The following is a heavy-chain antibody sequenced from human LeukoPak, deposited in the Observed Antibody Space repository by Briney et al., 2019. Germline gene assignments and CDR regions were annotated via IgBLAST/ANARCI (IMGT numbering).Heavy chain of an antibody. V-gene: IGHV1-46*01. J-gene: IGHJ4*02. CDR1: GYTFTSYY. D-gene: IGHD3-9*01. Sequence: ASAKVSCKASGYTFTSYYMHWVRQAPGQGLEWMGIINPSGGSTSYAQKFQGRVTMTRDMSTSTVYMELSSLRSEDTAVYYCARSQVGLRYFDWLLYWGQGTLVTVSS. CDR3: ARSQVGLRYFDWLLY. CDR2: INPSGGST.